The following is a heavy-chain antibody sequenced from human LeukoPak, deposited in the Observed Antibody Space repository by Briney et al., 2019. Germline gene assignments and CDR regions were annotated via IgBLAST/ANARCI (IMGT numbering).Heavy chain of an antibody. CDR2: IYPGDSDT. CDR3: ARPVTNSYYVGSFDI. D-gene: IGHD3-22*01. J-gene: IGHJ3*02. Sequence: GESLKISCKGSGYSFTNYWIGWVRQMPGKGLEWMGIIYPGDSDTRYSPSYQGQVTISADKSISTAYLQWSSLKASDTAMYYCARPVTNSYYVGSFDIWGQGTMVTVSS. V-gene: IGHV5-51*01. CDR1: GYSFTNYW.